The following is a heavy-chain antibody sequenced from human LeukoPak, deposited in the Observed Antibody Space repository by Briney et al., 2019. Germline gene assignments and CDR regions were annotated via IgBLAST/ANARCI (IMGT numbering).Heavy chain of an antibody. CDR2: VNWNGGGT. D-gene: IGHD6-19*01. CDR3: AATYSSGWYSHSDY. CDR1: GFTFDDYG. Sequence: GGSLRLSCAASGFTFDDYGMSWVRQAPGKGPEWVSGVNWNGGGTAYAASVKGRFTISRDNAKNYLYLQMNSLRAEDTALYYCAATYSSGWYSHSDYWGQGTLVTVSS. V-gene: IGHV3-20*04. J-gene: IGHJ4*02.